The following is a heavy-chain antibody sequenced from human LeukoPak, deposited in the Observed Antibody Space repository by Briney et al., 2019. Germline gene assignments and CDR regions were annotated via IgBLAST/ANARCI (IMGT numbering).Heavy chain of an antibody. CDR1: GGSISSYY. J-gene: IGHJ6*03. CDR2: ISSSGSTI. Sequence: LSLTCTVSGGSISSYYWSWIRQAPGKGLEWVSYISSSGSTIYYADSVKGRFTISRDNAKNSLYLQMNSLRAEDTAVYYCARETGDYYYMDVWGKGTTVTVSS. CDR3: ARETGDYYYMDV. D-gene: IGHD1-26*01. V-gene: IGHV3-11*04.